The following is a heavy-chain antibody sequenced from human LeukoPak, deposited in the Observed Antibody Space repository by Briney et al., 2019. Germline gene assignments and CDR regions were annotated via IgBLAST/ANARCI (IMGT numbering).Heavy chain of an antibody. D-gene: IGHD2-21*02. CDR1: GYTFTGYN. J-gene: IGHJ4*02. Sequence: VASVKLSCKASGYTFTGYNMHWVRQAPGQGLEWMGWINPNSGGTNYAQKFQGRVTMTRDTSISTAYMKLSRLRSDDTAVYYCARPGGNSGVEQIDYWGQGTLVTVSS. V-gene: IGHV1-2*02. CDR3: ARPGGNSGVEQIDY. CDR2: INPNSGGT.